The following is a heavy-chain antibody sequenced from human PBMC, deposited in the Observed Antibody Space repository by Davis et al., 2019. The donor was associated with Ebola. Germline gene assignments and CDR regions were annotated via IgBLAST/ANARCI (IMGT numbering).Heavy chain of an antibody. Sequence: PSETLSLTCAVYGGSFSGYYWSWIRQPPGKGLEWIGEVIHSGITNYNPSLKSRVTILVDTSNNQFSLKLSSVTAADTAVYYCARGFRLLYYSGSGSPRFDPWGQGTLVTVSS. J-gene: IGHJ5*02. CDR2: VIHSGIT. D-gene: IGHD3-10*01. CDR1: GGSFSGYY. V-gene: IGHV4-34*01. CDR3: ARGFRLLYYSGSGSPRFDP.